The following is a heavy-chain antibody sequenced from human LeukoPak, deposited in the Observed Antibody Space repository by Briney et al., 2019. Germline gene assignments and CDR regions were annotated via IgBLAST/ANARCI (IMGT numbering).Heavy chain of an antibody. V-gene: IGHV3-23*01. J-gene: IGHJ3*02. D-gene: IGHD1-26*01. CDR2: ISGTGGRT. CDR1: GFTFSNYA. Sequence: GGSLRLSCTASGFTFSNYAMTWVRQAPGKGLEWVSSISGTGGRTYYADSVKGRFTISRDNSKNTLYLQMNSLRAEDTAVYYCAKDRWELQPPGAFDIWGQGTMVTVSS. CDR3: AKDRWELQPPGAFDI.